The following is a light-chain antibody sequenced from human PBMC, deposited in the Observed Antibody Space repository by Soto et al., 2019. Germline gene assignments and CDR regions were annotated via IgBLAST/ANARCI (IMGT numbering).Light chain of an antibody. CDR1: SSDVGAYKF. CDR3: SSYVVSSNLRV. Sequence: QSVLTQPPSASGSPGQSVTISCTGTSSDVGAYKFVSWFQQHPGKAPKLIIYEVNERPSGVPDRFSGSKSGNTASLTISGLQADDEADYYCSSYVVSSNLRVFEPGTKVTVL. CDR2: EVN. V-gene: IGLV2-8*01. J-gene: IGLJ1*01.